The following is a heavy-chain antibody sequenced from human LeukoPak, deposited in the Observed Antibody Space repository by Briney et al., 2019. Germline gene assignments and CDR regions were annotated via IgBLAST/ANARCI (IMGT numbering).Heavy chain of an antibody. CDR3: ARDPYSGNYGSYYYYYMDV. CDR1: GFTFNNYN. Sequence: GGSLRLSCAASGFTFNNYNMNWVRQAPGKALEWVSSITSSGTYIFYADSVKGRFTISRDNAKNSLYLQITSLGPEDTAVYFCARDPYSGNYGSYYYYYMDVWGKGTTVTVSS. V-gene: IGHV3-21*01. D-gene: IGHD3-22*01. CDR2: ITSSGTYI. J-gene: IGHJ6*03.